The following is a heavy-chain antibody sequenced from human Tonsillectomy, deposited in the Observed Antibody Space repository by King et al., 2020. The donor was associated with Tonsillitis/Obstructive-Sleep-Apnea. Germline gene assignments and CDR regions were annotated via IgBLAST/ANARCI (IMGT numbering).Heavy chain of an antibody. Sequence: QLVQSGAEVKKPGASVKVSCKASNYTFTTYGITWVRQAPGQRLEWMGWISTYNGKTHYGQKFKGRITMTTDTSTSTVHMEVSSLSSDDTAVYYCAREGQWVENNRYQYYGMDVWGQGTTVTVSS. CDR3: AREGQWVENNRYQYYGMDV. CDR1: NYTFTTYG. D-gene: IGHD6-19*01. CDR2: ISTYNGKT. V-gene: IGHV1-18*01. J-gene: IGHJ6*02.